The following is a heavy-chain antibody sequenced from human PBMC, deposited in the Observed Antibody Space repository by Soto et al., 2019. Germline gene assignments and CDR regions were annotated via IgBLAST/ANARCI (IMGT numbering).Heavy chain of an antibody. D-gene: IGHD3-16*02. CDR3: ARQGREYDDVWGSHQPREFEY. J-gene: IGHJ4*02. CDR1: GGPLSSSSYY. CDR2: IDYGGTT. V-gene: IGHV4-39*01. Sequence: QLQLQQSGPGLVKPSETLSLTCTVSGGPLSSSSYYCGWIRQSPGKGLEWIGSIDYGGTTFYNPSLRSRVTIAVERSKNQFALKLSSGTAADTAVYYCARQGREYDDVWGSHQPREFEYWGQGTLVTVSS.